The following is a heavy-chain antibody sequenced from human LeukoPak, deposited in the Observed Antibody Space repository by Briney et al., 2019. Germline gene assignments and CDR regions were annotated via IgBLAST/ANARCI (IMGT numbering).Heavy chain of an antibody. D-gene: IGHD3-10*01. Sequence: GGSLRLSCAASGFTVSSNYMSWVRQAPGKGLEWVSVIYSGGSTYYADSVKGRFTISRDNSKNTLYLQMNSLRAEDTATYYCAKEWDASGARLGWFDPWGQGTLVTVSS. CDR1: GFTVSSNY. CDR3: AKEWDASGARLGWFDP. J-gene: IGHJ5*02. V-gene: IGHV3-53*01. CDR2: IYSGGST.